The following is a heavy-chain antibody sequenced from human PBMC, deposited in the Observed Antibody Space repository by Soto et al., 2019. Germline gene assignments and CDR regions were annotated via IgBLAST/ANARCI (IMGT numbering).Heavy chain of an antibody. J-gene: IGHJ4*02. CDR1: GGSFIGYS. CDR2: INHTGST. V-gene: IGHV4-34*01. D-gene: IGHD2-8*02. Sequence: PSETLSLTCAVEGGSFIGYSWTWIRQPPGTGLEWIGEINHTGSTNYNPSLKSRVTISVDTSKNQFSLKLTSVTAADTAVYYCARDKITGLFDYWGQGTLVTVSS. CDR3: ARDKITGLFDY.